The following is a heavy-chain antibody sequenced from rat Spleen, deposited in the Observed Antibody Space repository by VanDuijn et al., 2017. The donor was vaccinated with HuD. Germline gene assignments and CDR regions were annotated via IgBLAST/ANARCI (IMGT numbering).Heavy chain of an antibody. CDR1: GFTFSDYY. CDR2: ISTGGGKT. D-gene: IGHD2-2*01. J-gene: IGHJ1*01. Sequence: EVQLVESDGGLVQPGRSLKLSCAASGFTFSDYYMAWFRQAPTKGLEWVASISTGGGKTYYRDSVKGRFTISRDYAKNTLYLQMDSLRSEDTATYYCARAGYLRDWYFDFWGPGTMVTVSS. CDR3: ARAGYLRDWYFDF. V-gene: IGHV5-25*01.